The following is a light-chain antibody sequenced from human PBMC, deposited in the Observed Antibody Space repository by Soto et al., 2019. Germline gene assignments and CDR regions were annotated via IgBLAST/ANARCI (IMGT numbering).Light chain of an antibody. Sequence: DVQMTQSPSTLSASVGDRVTITCRASQSISSWLAWYQQKPGKAPKLLIYKASSLESGVPSRFSGSGSGTEFTLTISSLQPEDIATYYCQQGFTFGPGTKVGIK. CDR2: KAS. J-gene: IGKJ3*01. CDR3: QQGFT. CDR1: QSISSW. V-gene: IGKV1-5*03.